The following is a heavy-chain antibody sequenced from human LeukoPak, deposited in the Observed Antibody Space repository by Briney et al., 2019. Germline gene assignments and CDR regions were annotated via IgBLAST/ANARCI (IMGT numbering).Heavy chain of an antibody. Sequence: ASVKVSCKASGGTFSSYAISWVRQAPGQGLEWMGGIIPIFGTANYAQKFQGRVTITADESTSTAYMELSSLRSEDTAVYYCAREMSGWYYFDYWGQVTLVTVSS. D-gene: IGHD6-19*01. CDR2: IIPIFGTA. CDR1: GGTFSSYA. J-gene: IGHJ4*02. V-gene: IGHV1-69*13. CDR3: AREMSGWYYFDY.